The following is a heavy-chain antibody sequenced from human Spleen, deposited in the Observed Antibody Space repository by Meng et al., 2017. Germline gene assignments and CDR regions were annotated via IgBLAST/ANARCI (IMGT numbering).Heavy chain of an antibody. Sequence: GESLKISCAASGFTFSSHAMHWVRQAPGKGLEWVAVISNDGSKKYYTDSGKGRFTISRDNSKNTLHLQLNSLRAGDTAVYYCARASYSSGWYDAFDIWGQGTMVTVSS. CDR2: ISNDGSKK. CDR1: GFTFSSHA. J-gene: IGHJ3*02. CDR3: ARASYSSGWYDAFDI. V-gene: IGHV3-30*14. D-gene: IGHD6-19*01.